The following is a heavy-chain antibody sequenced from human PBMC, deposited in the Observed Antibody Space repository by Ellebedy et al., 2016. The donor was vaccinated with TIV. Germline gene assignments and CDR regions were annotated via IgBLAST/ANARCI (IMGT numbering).Heavy chain of an antibody. CDR1: GGSFSGYY. J-gene: IGHJ6*02. D-gene: IGHD3-22*01. CDR3: ARERIVVVLTGYYYYGMDV. V-gene: IGHV4-34*01. CDR2: INHSGST. Sequence: SETLSLXXAVSGGSFSGYYWSWIRQPPGKGLEWIGEINHSGSTNYNPSLKSRVTISVDTSKNQFSLKLSSVTAADTAVYYCARERIVVVLTGYYYYGMDVWGQGTTVTVSS.